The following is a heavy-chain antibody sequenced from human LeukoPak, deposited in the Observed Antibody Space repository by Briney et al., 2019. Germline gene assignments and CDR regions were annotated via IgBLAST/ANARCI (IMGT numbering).Heavy chain of an antibody. CDR3: ARDLVTVAKGFVI. CDR1: ADSFSSHY. Sequence: SETLSLTCAVSADSFSSHYWTWIRQPPGKGLEWIGYISYIGSTNYHPSLKSRVTISIDTSKNQFSLKLTSVAAADTAVYYWARDLVTVAKGFVICGQGTMVRVSS. D-gene: IGHD4-17*01. CDR2: ISYIGST. V-gene: IGHV4-59*11. J-gene: IGHJ3*02.